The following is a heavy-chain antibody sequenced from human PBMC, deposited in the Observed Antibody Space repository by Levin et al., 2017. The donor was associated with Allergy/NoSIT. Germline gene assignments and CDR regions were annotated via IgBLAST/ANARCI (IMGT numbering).Heavy chain of an antibody. CDR3: ARGPETDQYGRDV. J-gene: IGHJ6*04. CDR1: GISIGTYY. CDR2: LYRGAST. Sequence: PSETLSLTCSVSGISIGTYYWSWIRQSPGKGLEWIGYLYRGASTIYNPSLKSRVTISVDMSKNQFSLKLTSMTAADTAVYDCARGPETDQYGRDVWGKGATVTVPS. D-gene: IGHD2-2*01. V-gene: IGHV4-59*01.